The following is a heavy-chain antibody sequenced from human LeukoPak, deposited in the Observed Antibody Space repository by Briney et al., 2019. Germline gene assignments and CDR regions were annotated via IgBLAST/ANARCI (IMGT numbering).Heavy chain of an antibody. V-gene: IGHV3-9*01. CDR1: GFTFDDYA. CDR2: ISWNTGSI. CDR3: AKDTIAADNAFDI. Sequence: GGSLRLSCAASGFTFDDYAMHWVRQAPGKGLEWVSGISWNTGSIGYADSVKGRLTISRDNAKNSLYLQMNSLRAEDTALYYCAKDTIAADNAFDIWGQGTMVTVSS. D-gene: IGHD6-13*01. J-gene: IGHJ3*02.